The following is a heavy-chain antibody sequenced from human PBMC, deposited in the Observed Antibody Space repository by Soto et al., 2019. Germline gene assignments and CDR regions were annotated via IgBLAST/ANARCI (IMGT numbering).Heavy chain of an antibody. CDR2: IYRSGST. V-gene: IGHV4-30-4*01. D-gene: IGHD3-22*01. Sequence: PSETLSLTCTVSGGSIRNGNYYWSWIRQTPGKGLEWIGYIYRSGSTFYNPSLKSRVTILVDTSKNQFSLKLSSVTAADTAVYYCARADDYFDSSGYKHDAFDIWGQGTKVTVSS. CDR1: GGSIRNGNYY. CDR3: ARADDYFDSSGYKHDAFDI. J-gene: IGHJ3*02.